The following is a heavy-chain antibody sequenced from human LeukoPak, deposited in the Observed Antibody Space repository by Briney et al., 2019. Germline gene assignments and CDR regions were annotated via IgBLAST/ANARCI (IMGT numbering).Heavy chain of an antibody. CDR2: VYPDDSDT. V-gene: IGHV5-51*01. Sequence: GESLKISCQVSGYRFTSYWIAWVRQMSGKGLEWMGIVYPDDSDTRYSPSFQGQVTMSVDRSTSTAYLQWSSLKASDTAMYYCARRVRYDSSGYYPTDAFDIWGQGTMVTVSS. D-gene: IGHD3-22*01. CDR1: GYRFTSYW. CDR3: ARRVRYDSSGYYPTDAFDI. J-gene: IGHJ3*02.